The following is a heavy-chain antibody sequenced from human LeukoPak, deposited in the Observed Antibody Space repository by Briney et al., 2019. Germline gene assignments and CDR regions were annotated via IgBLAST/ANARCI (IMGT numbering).Heavy chain of an antibody. CDR3: ARAVQWFDP. Sequence: SETLSLTCTVSGGSISSSSYYCGWIRQPPGKGLEWIGSIYYSGSTYYNPSLKSRVTISVDTSKNQFSLKLSSVTAADTAVYYCARAVQWFDPWGQGTLVTVSS. CDR1: GGSISSSSYY. V-gene: IGHV4-39*07. J-gene: IGHJ5*02. CDR2: IYYSGST.